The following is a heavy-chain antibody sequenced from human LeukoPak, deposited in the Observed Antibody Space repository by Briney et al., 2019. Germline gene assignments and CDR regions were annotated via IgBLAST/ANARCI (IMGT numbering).Heavy chain of an antibody. V-gene: IGHV4-59*01. D-gene: IGHD6-13*01. Sequence: SETLSLTCTVSGGSISSYYWSWIRQPPGKGLEWIGYIYYSGSTNYNPSLKSRVTISVDTSKNQFSLKLSSVTAADTAVYYCARGRGARTIAAAGELDYWGQGTLVTVSS. CDR2: IYYSGST. CDR1: GGSISSYY. J-gene: IGHJ4*02. CDR3: ARGRGARTIAAAGELDY.